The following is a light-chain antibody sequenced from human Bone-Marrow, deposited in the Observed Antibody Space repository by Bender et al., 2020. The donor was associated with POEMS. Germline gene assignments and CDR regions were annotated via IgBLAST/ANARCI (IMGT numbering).Light chain of an antibody. CDR1: SSYVDSYTL. CDR2: EGT. CDR3: SSYTSSGTLVA. Sequence: QSALTQPASVSGSPGQSITISCTGPSSYVDSYTLVSWYQQHPGKAPRLIIYEGTERPSGVSSRFSGSKSGNTASLTISGLQAEDEADYYCSSYTSSGTLVAFGGGTKLTVL. V-gene: IGLV2-14*02. J-gene: IGLJ2*01.